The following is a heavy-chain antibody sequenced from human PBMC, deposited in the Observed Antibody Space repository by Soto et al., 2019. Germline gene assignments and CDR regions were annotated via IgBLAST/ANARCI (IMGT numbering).Heavy chain of an antibody. CDR2: ISAYNGNT. V-gene: IGHV1-18*01. Sequence: GASVKVSCKASGYTFTSYGISWVRQAPGQGLEWMGWISAYNGNTNYAQKLQGRVTMTTDTSTSTAYMELRSLRSDDTAVYYCARGHYGSGSYYNVGGWFDPWGQGTLVTVSS. D-gene: IGHD3-10*01. CDR1: GYTFTSYG. CDR3: ARGHYGSGSYYNVGGWFDP. J-gene: IGHJ5*02.